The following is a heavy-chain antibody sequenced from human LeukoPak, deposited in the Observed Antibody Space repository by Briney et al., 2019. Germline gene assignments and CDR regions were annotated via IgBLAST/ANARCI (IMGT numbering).Heavy chain of an antibody. CDR1: GGSISSGGYS. V-gene: IGHV4-30-2*01. CDR3: ARGLVGATWFDP. D-gene: IGHD1-26*01. J-gene: IGHJ5*02. CDR2: IYHSGST. Sequence: SQTLSLTCAVSGGSISSGGYSWSWIRQPPGKGLEWIGYIYHSGSTYYNPSLKSRVIISVDRSKNQFSLKLSSVTAADTAVYYCARGLVGATWFDPWGQGTLVTVSS.